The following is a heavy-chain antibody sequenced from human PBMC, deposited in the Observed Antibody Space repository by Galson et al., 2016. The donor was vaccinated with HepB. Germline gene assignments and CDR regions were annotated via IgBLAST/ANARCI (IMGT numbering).Heavy chain of an antibody. Sequence: SLRLSCAVSRFTFGSYAMSWVRQAPGKGLEWVSSISDNAGSTYYADSVKGRFTISRDNSKNTLYLQMNSLRAEDTAVYYCAKDKTELRYFDWQSFGAFHMWGQVTMVTVA. J-gene: IGHJ3*02. CDR3: AKDKTELRYFDWQSFGAFHM. D-gene: IGHD3-9*01. CDR1: RFTFGSYA. V-gene: IGHV3-23*01. CDR2: ISDNAGST.